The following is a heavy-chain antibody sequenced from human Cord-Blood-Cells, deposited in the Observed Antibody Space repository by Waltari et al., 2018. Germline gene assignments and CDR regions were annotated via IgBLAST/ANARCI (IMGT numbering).Heavy chain of an antibody. CDR2: ISYDGSNK. D-gene: IGHD3-10*01. J-gene: IGHJ3*02. Sequence: QVQLVESGGGVVQPGRSLRLSCVASGFTFSSYGMHWVRQAPGKGLEWVAVISYDGSNKYYADSVKGRFTISRDNSKNTLYLQMNSLRAEDTAVYYCAKDFGAGDAFDIWGQGTMVTVSS. CDR1: GFTFSSYG. CDR3: AKDFGAGDAFDI. V-gene: IGHV3-30*18.